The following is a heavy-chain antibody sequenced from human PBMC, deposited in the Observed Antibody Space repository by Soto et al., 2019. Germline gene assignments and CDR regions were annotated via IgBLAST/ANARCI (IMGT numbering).Heavy chain of an antibody. CDR1: GGSISITKW. CDR3: AFPATADFDY. CDR2: IYHSGTT. J-gene: IGHJ4*02. Sequence: SETLSLTCSVSGGSISITKWWTWVRQSPGRGLEWIGEIYHSGTTNYSPSLKSRVNIAVDMSTNHLSLTLISVTAADTAVYYCAFPATADFDYWGKGILVTVSS. D-gene: IGHD6-13*01. V-gene: IGHV4-4*02.